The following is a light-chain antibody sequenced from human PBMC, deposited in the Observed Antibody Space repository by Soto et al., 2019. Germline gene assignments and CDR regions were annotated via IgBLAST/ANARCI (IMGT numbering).Light chain of an antibody. J-gene: IGKJ5*01. CDR3: QQYNNWTIT. CDR2: GAS. CDR1: QSVSSN. Sequence: EIVMTQSPATLSVSPGERDTLSCTASQSVSSNLAWYQQKPGQAPRLLIYGASTRATGISARFSGSGFGTEFPLTIISLWSEDLAVYYCQQYNNWTITFAQGTRLEIK. V-gene: IGKV3-15*01.